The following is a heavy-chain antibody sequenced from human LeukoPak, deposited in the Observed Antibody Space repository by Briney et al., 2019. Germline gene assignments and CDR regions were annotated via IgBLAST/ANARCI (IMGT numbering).Heavy chain of an antibody. Sequence: GGALRLSCAASGLTFISYWMHWVRQGPGKGLVWVSRIKSDGSKNYADSVKGRFTISRDNAKNTVSLQMNSLRAEDTGVYYCARAPSEIGGYYPEYFRHWGQGTLVTVSS. V-gene: IGHV3-74*01. D-gene: IGHD3-22*01. CDR1: GLTFISYW. CDR2: IKSDGSK. CDR3: ARAPSEIGGYYPEYFRH. J-gene: IGHJ1*01.